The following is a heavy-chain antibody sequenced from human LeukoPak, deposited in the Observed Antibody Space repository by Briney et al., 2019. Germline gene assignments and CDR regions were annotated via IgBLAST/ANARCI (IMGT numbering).Heavy chain of an antibody. J-gene: IGHJ2*01. D-gene: IGHD6-19*01. CDR1: GFTFSSYG. Sequence: PGRSLRLSCAASGFTFSSYGMHWVRQAPGKGLEWVAVISYDGSNKYYADSVKGRFTISRDNSKNTLYLQMNSLRAEDTAVYHCAKVNSSGWYPNYWYFDLWGRGTLVTVSS. CDR3: AKVNSSGWYPNYWYFDL. CDR2: ISYDGSNK. V-gene: IGHV3-30*18.